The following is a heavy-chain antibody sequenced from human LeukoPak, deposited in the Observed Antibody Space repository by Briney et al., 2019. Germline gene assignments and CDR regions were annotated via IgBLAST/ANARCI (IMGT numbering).Heavy chain of an antibody. Sequence: SVKVSCKASAGTFSSYAISWVRQAPGQGLEWMGGIIPIFGTANYEQKFQGRVTITTDESTSTAYMELSSLRSEDTAVYYCARTNTAMVSTFDYWGQGTLVTVAS. J-gene: IGHJ4*02. CDR1: AGTFSSYA. CDR2: IIPIFGTA. CDR3: ARTNTAMVSTFDY. D-gene: IGHD5-18*01. V-gene: IGHV1-69*05.